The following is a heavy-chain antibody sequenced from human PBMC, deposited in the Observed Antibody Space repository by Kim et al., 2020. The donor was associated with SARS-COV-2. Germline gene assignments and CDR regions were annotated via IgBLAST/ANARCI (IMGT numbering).Heavy chain of an antibody. CDR3: ARDLTFGVVSGWFDP. CDR2: INTNTGNP. V-gene: IGHV7-4-1*02. CDR1: GYTFTSYA. Sequence: ASVKVSCKASGYTFTSYAMNWVRQAPGQGLEWMGWINTNTGNPTYAQGFTGRFVFSLDTSVSTAYLQISSLKAEDTAVYYCARDLTFGVVSGWFDPWGQGTLVTVSS. D-gene: IGHD3-3*01. J-gene: IGHJ5*02.